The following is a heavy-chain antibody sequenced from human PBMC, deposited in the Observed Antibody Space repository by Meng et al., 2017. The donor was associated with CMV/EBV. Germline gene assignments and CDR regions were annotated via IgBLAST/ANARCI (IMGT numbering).Heavy chain of an antibody. J-gene: IGHJ4*02. CDR3: ARGGIAAAGPFDY. Sequence: RQEWGAGLLRPSETLSLTCAVYGGSFSGYYWSWIRQPPGKGLEWIGEINHSGSTNYNPSLKSRVTISVDTSKNQFSLKLSSVTAADTAVYYCARGGIAAAGPFDYWGQGTLVTVSS. V-gene: IGHV4-34*01. CDR2: INHSGST. D-gene: IGHD6-13*01. CDR1: GGSFSGYY.